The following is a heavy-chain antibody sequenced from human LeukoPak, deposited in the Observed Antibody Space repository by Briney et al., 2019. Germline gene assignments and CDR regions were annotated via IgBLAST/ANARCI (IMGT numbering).Heavy chain of an antibody. V-gene: IGHV4-59*02. J-gene: IGHJ4*02. CDR3: ARIHRYCSGGACYVLDN. Sequence: SETLSLTCVVSGGSVSGYYWGWIRQPPGRGLEWIGYVYYSGSTNYNPSFKSRVTISVDTSRNQFSLQLSSVTAADTAVYYCARIHRYCSGGACYVLDNWGQGTLVAVSS. CDR1: GGSVSGYY. CDR2: VYYSGST. D-gene: IGHD2-15*01.